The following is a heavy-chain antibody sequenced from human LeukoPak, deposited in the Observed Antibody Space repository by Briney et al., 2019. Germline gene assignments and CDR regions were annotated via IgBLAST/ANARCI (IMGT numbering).Heavy chain of an antibody. J-gene: IGHJ4*02. CDR2: ISGSGGST. CDR3: AKGLRWFGELYN. D-gene: IGHD3-10*01. CDR1: GFIFSGND. V-gene: IGHV3-23*01. Sequence: GGSLRLSCAASGFIFSGNDVSWVRQAPGKGLAWVSAISGSGGSTYYADSVKGRFTISRDNSKNTLYLQMNSLRAEDTAVYYCAKGLRWFGELYNWGQGTLVTVSS.